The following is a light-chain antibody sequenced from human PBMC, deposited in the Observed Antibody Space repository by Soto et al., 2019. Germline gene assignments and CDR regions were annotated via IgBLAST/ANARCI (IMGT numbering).Light chain of an antibody. CDR2: AAS. V-gene: IGKV1-39*01. CDR1: QSFSDY. Sequence: DLQMTQSPSSLSASVGDRVTITCRASQSFSDYLNWYQQKVGKAPKLLIYAASTLQSGVPSRFSGSGSGTDFTLTISSLQPEDFATYYCQQTYTTPPTFGQGTKLEI. J-gene: IGKJ2*01. CDR3: QQTYTTPPT.